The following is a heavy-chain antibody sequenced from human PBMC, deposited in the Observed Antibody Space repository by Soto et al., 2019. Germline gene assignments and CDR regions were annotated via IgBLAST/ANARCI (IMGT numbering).Heavy chain of an antibody. CDR1: GGTFSSYT. D-gene: IGHD3-10*01. CDR2: IIPILSMS. CDR3: ARSYGSGSRPFDY. V-gene: IGHV1-69*02. J-gene: IGHJ4*01. Sequence: QVQLVQSGAEVKNPGSSVRVSCKASGGTFSSYTLNWVRQAPGQGLEWMGRIIPILSMSTYAQKFQGRVNMSAHKSTTAAYMTRNSLRSDATAIYYFARSYGSGSRPFDYRGHGTLVTVSS.